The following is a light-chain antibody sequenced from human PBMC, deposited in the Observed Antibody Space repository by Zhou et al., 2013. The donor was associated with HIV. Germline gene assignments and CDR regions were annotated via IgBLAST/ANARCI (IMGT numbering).Light chain of an antibody. V-gene: IGKV1-27*01. CDR3: QHYYTFPWT. CDR1: QAIRNY. CDR2: AAS. Sequence: DIQMTQSPSTLSASVGDRVTITCRASQAIRNYLAWYQQKPGKVPKLLIYAASTLQSGVPSRFSGSGSGTDFTLTINCLQSEDFATYYCQHYYTFPWTFGQGTKVEI. J-gene: IGKJ1*01.